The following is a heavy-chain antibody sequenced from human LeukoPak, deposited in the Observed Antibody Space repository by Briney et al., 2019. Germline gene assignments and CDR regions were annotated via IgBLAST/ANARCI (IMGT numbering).Heavy chain of an antibody. D-gene: IGHD2-15*01. CDR3: ARVYCSGGSCYWARDFDY. CDR1: GYTFTGYY. V-gene: IGHV1-2*02. CDR2: INPNSGGT. Sequence: GASVKVSCKASGYTFTGYYMHWVRQAPGQGLEWMGWINPNSGGTNYAQKFQGRVTMTRDTSISTAYMELSRLRSDDTAVYYCARVYCSGGSCYWARDFDYWGQGTLVTVSS. J-gene: IGHJ4*02.